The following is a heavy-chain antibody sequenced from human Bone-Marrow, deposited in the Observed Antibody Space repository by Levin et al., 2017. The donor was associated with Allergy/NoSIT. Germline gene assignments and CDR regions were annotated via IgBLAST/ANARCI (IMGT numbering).Heavy chain of an antibody. CDR1: GGSISSGDYY. CDR2: IYYSGST. J-gene: IGHJ3*02. Sequence: SCTVSGGSISSGDYYWSWIRQPPGKGLEWIGYIYYSGSTYYNPSLKSRVTISVDTSKNQFSLKLSSVTAADTAVYYCARVQPAGYDFWSGYSAFDIWGQGTMVTVSS. V-gene: IGHV4-30-4*01. CDR3: ARVQPAGYDFWSGYSAFDI. D-gene: IGHD3-3*01.